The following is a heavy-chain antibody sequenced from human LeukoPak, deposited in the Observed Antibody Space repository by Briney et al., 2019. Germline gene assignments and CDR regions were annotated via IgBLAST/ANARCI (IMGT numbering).Heavy chain of an antibody. V-gene: IGHV3-23*01. CDR2: ISGSGSGT. CDR3: AKGITSCLI. D-gene: IGHD2-2*01. J-gene: IGHJ3*02. Sequence: GGSLRLSCAASGFTFSSITMSWVRQAPGKGLEWVSAISGSGSGTYYADSVKGRFTLSRDNSKNTLFLQMNSLRAEDTAVYYCAKGITSCLIWGQGAMVTVSS. CDR1: GFTFSSIT.